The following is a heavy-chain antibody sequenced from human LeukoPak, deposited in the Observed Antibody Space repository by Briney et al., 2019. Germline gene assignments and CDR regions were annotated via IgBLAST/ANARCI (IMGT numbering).Heavy chain of an antibody. Sequence: PSETLSLTCTVSGGSISSHYWSWVRQPPGKGLEWIGYIYYSGSNNYNPSLKSRVTISVDTSKNQFSLKLSSVTAADTAVYYCAREIAAAGTLDYWGQGTLVTVSS. V-gene: IGHV4-59*11. CDR1: GGSISSHY. CDR2: IYYSGSN. CDR3: AREIAAAGTLDY. D-gene: IGHD6-13*01. J-gene: IGHJ4*02.